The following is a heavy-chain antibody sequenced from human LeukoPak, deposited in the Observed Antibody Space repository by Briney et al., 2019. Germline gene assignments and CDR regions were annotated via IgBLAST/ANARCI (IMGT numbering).Heavy chain of an antibody. V-gene: IGHV4-4*07. Sequence: SSETLSLTRTVSGGSISSYYWSWIRQPAGKGLEWIGRIYTSGSTNYNPSLKSRVTMSVDTSKNQFSLKLSSVTAADTAVYYCARGEGPDSSGYFVGGYDYWGQGTLVTVSS. D-gene: IGHD3-22*01. J-gene: IGHJ4*02. CDR3: ARGEGPDSSGYFVGGYDY. CDR2: IYTSGST. CDR1: GGSISSYY.